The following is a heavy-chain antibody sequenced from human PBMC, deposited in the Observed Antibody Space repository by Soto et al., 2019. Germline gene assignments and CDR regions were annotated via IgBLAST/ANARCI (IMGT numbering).Heavy chain of an antibody. J-gene: IGHJ5*02. CDR3: ARVTPKAGNWFGP. Sequence: ASVKVSCKASGYTFTDYFIHWVRQAPGQGFEWMGWINPNSRGTNYAQKFQGRVTMTRDTSNSTAYMELRGLTSDDTAVYYCARVTPKAGNWFGPWGQGTLVTVSS. CDR2: INPNSRGT. V-gene: IGHV1-2*02. CDR1: GYTFTDYF.